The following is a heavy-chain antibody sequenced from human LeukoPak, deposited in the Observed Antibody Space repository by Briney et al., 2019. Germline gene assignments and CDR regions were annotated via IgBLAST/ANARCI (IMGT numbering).Heavy chain of an antibody. D-gene: IGHD3-9*01. CDR1: GFAFGSYA. Sequence: PGGSLRLSCAASGFAFGSYAMGWVRQAPGKGLEWVSAISGSVDSTYYADSVKGRFTTSRDKSKNTLYLQMNSLRAEDTAVYYCSKQVDFDPADALDVWGQGTMVTVSS. CDR2: ISGSVDST. CDR3: SKQVDFDPADALDV. J-gene: IGHJ3*01. V-gene: IGHV3-23*01.